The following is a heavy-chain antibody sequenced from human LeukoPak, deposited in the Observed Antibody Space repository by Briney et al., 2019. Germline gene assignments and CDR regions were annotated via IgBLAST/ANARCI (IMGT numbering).Heavy chain of an antibody. CDR2: ISGSGGST. V-gene: IGHV3-23*01. J-gene: IGHJ4*02. CDR3: ARVKGYSYGYFDY. CDR1: GFTFSSYG. D-gene: IGHD5-18*01. Sequence: GGSLRLSCAASGFTFSSYGMSWVRQAPGKGLEWVSAISGSGGSTYYADSVKGRFTISRDNAKNSLYLQMNNLRAEDTSLYHCARVKGYSYGYFDYWGQGTLVTVSS.